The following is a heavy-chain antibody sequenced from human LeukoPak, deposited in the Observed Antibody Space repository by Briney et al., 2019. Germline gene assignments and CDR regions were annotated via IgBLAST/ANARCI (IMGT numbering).Heavy chain of an antibody. CDR2: IRSKAYGGTT. Sequence: GGSLRLSCAASGFTFGDYAMSWFRQAPGKGLEWVGFIRSKAYGGTTEYAASVKGRFTISRDDSKSIAYLQMNSLKTEDTAVYYCTTIPYCSSTSCYGRWGQGTLVTVSS. CDR1: GFTFGDYA. V-gene: IGHV3-49*03. CDR3: TTIPYCSSTSCYGR. J-gene: IGHJ4*02. D-gene: IGHD2-2*01.